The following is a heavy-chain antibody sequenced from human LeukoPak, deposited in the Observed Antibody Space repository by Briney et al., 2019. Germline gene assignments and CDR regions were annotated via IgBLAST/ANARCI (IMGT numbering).Heavy chain of an antibody. D-gene: IGHD3-22*01. J-gene: IGHJ2*01. CDR2: MNPHSGSA. Sequence: ASVQVSCKASGDSFTDHYSHWVRQAPGQGLEWMGRMNPHSGSAVPAQKFQGRVTMPRAKSNTTTFMELSSMTSDDRAVYFCAVDTRGSSFWQFPLWGRGTLVTVSS. CDR3: AVDTRGSSFWQFPL. CDR1: GDSFTDHY. V-gene: IGHV1-2*06.